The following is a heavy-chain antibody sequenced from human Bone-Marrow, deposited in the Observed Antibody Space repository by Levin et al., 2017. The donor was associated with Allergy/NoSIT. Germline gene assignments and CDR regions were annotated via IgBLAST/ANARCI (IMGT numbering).Heavy chain of an antibody. Sequence: GGSLRLSCRASGFNFGAFAMSWFRQAPGEGPEWVGFIRSNTYGGTTVYAPSLEGRFIISRDDSKSIVYLQLNSVKTEDTAIYYCVRDHIDVLAAYDYWGQGTLVTVSS. J-gene: IGHJ4*02. CDR2: IRSNTYGGTT. CDR3: VRDHIDVLAAYDY. V-gene: IGHV3-49*03. CDR1: GFNFGAFA. D-gene: IGHD2-15*01.